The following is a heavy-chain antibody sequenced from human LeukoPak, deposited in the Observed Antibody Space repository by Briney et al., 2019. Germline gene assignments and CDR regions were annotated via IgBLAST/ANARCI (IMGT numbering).Heavy chain of an antibody. CDR3: AELGTTMIGGV. J-gene: IGHJ6*03. V-gene: IGHV3-48*03. CDR2: ISSSGSTI. D-gene: IGHD3-10*02. CDR1: GFTFSSYE. Sequence: GGSLRLSCAASGFTFSSYEMNWVRQAPGKGLEWVSYISSSGSTIYYADSVKGRFTISRDNAKNSLYLQMNSLRAEDTAVYYCAELGTTMIGGVWGKGTTVTISS.